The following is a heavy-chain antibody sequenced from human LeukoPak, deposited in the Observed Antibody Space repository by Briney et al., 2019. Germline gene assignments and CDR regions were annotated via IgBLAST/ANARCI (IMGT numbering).Heavy chain of an antibody. V-gene: IGHV3-23*01. CDR1: GFAFSFYA. CDR3: ARDSPSWFGQLVNYFDY. CDR2: VGGAGTST. Sequence: GGSLRLSCAASGFAFSFYAISGVRQAPGKGEEWVSAVGGAGTSTYYAASVRGRFTFSGDSSKNTFYLQMSSLRAEDTAVYYCARDSPSWFGQLVNYFDYWGQGTLVTVSS. J-gene: IGHJ4*02. D-gene: IGHD3-10*01.